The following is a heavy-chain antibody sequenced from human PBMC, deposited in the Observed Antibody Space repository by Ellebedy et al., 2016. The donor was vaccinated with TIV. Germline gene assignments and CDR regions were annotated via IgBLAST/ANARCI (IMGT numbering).Heavy chain of an antibody. CDR3: ARGLPAFEY. J-gene: IGHJ4*02. CDR1: GGSISGNY. V-gene: IGHV4-4*07. Sequence: MPSETLSLTCTVSGGSISGNYWNRIRQSAGKGLEWIGRIYISGSTNYNPSLKSRVTMSEDTSKNQFSLNLKSVTAADTAVYYCARGLPAFEYWGQGALVTVSS. D-gene: IGHD2-15*01. CDR2: IYISGST.